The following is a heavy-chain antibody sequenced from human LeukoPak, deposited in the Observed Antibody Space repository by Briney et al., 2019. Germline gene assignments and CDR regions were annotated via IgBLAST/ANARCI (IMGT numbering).Heavy chain of an antibody. CDR3: ARDMVGYSGSYYGVY. CDR1: GFTVSSNY. CDR2: IYSGGST. Sequence: GGSLRLSCAASGFTVSSNYMSWVRQAPGKGLEWVSVIYSGGSTYYADSVKGRFTISRDNSKNTLYLQMNSLRAEDTAVYYCARDMVGYSGSYYGVYWGQGTLVTVSS. J-gene: IGHJ4*02. D-gene: IGHD1-26*01. V-gene: IGHV3-66*01.